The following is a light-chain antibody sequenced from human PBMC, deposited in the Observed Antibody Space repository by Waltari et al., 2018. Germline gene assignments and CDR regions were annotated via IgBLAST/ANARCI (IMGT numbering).Light chain of an antibody. Sequence: QAVLTQPPSVSGAPGQRVTISCTESSSNIREHYDVHWYWQLPGTAPQLLLYGNNKRRLWLRDRFSGSRSGTSACLAITGLQAEDEAYYYCQSYDSGLSGWVFGGGTKLTVL. J-gene: IGLJ3*02. CDR2: GNN. CDR3: QSYDSGLSGWV. CDR1: SSNIREHYD. V-gene: IGLV1-40*01.